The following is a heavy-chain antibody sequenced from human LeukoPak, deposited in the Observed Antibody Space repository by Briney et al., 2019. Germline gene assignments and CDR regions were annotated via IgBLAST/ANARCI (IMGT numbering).Heavy chain of an antibody. CDR2: ISGSGGST. J-gene: IGHJ4*02. D-gene: IGHD3-3*01. V-gene: IGHV3-23*01. CDR1: GFTFSSYA. CDR3: AKDRAYDFWSGIDY. Sequence: GGSLRLSCAASGFTFSSYAMSWVRQAPGKGLEWVSAISGSGGSTYYADSVKGRFTISRDNSKNTLYLQMNSLRAKDTAVYYCAKDRAYDFWSGIDYWGQGTLVTVSS.